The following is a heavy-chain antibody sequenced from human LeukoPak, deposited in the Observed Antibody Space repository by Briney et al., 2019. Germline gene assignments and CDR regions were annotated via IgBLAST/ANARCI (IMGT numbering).Heavy chain of an antibody. CDR2: INHSGST. V-gene: IGHV4-34*01. CDR3: ARGLSSSWRIRFLH. Sequence: PSETLSLTCAVEGGSFSGYYWSWVRQPPGKGLEWSGEINHSGSTNYNPSLKTRVTISVDTSKNQFSLKLSSVTAADTAVYYCARGLSSSWRIRFLHWGQGTLVTVSS. D-gene: IGHD6-13*01. CDR1: GGSFSGYY. J-gene: IGHJ4*02.